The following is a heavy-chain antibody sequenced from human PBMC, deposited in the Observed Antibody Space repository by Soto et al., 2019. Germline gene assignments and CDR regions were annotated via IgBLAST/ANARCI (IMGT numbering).Heavy chain of an antibody. CDR3: AREEGGGYDHRWFDP. D-gene: IGHD5-12*01. CDR2: IYYSGST. V-gene: IGHV4-31*03. Sequence: QVQLQESGPGLVKPSQTLSLTCTVSGGSISSGGYYWSWIRQHPGKGLEWIGYIYYSGSTYYNPSLKSRVTLSGDTSKNQFSLKLSSVTAADTAVYYCAREEGGGYDHRWFDPWGQGTLVTVSS. CDR1: GGSISSGGYY. J-gene: IGHJ5*02.